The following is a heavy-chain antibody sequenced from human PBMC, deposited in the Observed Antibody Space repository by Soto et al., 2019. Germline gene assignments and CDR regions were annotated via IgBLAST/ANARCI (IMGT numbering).Heavy chain of an antibody. D-gene: IGHD1-26*01. CDR1: GFTFRSYW. V-gene: IGHV3-7*01. CDR2: IKQDGSEK. Sequence: EVQLVESGGGLVQPGGSLRLSCAASGFTFRSYWLSWVRQAPGPGLEWVANIKQDGSEKYYVDSVKGRFTISRDNAKNSLYLQMNSLRAEDTAVYYCARDGGWHLLAWTALGQGTLVTVSS. CDR3: ARDGGWHLLAWTA. J-gene: IGHJ5*02.